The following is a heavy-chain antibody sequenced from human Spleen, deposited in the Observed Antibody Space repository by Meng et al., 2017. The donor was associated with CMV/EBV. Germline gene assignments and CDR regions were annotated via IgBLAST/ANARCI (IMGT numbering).Heavy chain of an antibody. D-gene: IGHD6-13*01. J-gene: IGHJ5*02. CDR3: TTESAGYSSSWYNWFDP. Sequence: TCSADGMGWVRQDPGKGLEWVGRIKSKTDGGRKDYAEPVKGRLTITRDDSKNTLYLKMNSLKTEDTAVYYCTTESAGYSSSWYNWFDPWGQGTLVTVSS. CDR2: IKSKTDGGRK. CDR1: TCSADG. V-gene: IGHV3-15*01.